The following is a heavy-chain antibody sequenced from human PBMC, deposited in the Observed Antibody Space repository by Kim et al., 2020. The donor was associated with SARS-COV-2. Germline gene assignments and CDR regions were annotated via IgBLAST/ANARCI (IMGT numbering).Heavy chain of an antibody. CDR3: ARFYGSGSYYRVPFDS. D-gene: IGHD3-10*01. Sequence: ASVKVSCKTSGYTFSSFGISWVRQAPGQGLEWMGWTIAHNGNRNYAQKFQDRVTMTIETFTSTAYMELRSLRSDDTAVYYCARFYGSGSYYRVPFDSWGQGTLVTVSS. CDR1: GYTFSSFG. V-gene: IGHV1-18*01. J-gene: IGHJ4*02. CDR2: TIAHNGNR.